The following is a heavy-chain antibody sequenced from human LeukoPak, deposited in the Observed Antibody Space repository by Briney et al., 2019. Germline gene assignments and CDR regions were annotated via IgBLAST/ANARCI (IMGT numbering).Heavy chain of an antibody. CDR1: GYTFTCYY. D-gene: IGHD3-10*01. J-gene: IGHJ4*02. Sequence: ASVKVSCKASGYTFTCYYMHWVRQAPGQGLEWMGWINPNSGGTNYAQKFQGRVTMTRDTSISTAYMELSRLRSDDTAVYYCARGLWFGELPLLRYWGQGTLVTVSS. CDR3: ARGLWFGELPLLRY. V-gene: IGHV1-2*02. CDR2: INPNSGGT.